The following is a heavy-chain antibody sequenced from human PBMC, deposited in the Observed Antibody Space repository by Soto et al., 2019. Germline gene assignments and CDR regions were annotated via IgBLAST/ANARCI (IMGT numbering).Heavy chain of an antibody. V-gene: IGHV3-23*01. CDR2: ISGSGGST. CDR1: GFTFSSYA. Sequence: GGSLRLSCAASGFTFSSYAMSWVRQAPGKGLEWVSAISGSGGSTYYADSVKDRFTISRDNSKNTLYLQMNSLRAEDTAVYYCAKVPTYYDFWSGYYRDYYYMDVWGKGTTVTVSS. D-gene: IGHD3-3*01. J-gene: IGHJ6*03. CDR3: AKVPTYYDFWSGYYRDYYYMDV.